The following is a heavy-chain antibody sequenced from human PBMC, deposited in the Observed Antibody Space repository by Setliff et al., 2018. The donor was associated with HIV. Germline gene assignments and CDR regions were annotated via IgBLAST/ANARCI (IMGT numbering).Heavy chain of an antibody. V-gene: IGHV4-4*02. J-gene: IGHJ6*03. CDR1: GGSISSSNW. Sequence: PSETLSLTCAVSGGSISSSNWWSWVRQPPGKGLEWIGEIFHSGNTNFNPSLKSRVTTSVDTSKNQFSLKLSSVTAADTAVYYCARDTYDSRGYYFQRPDYYYMDVWGKGTTVTVSS. CDR3: ARDTYDSRGYYFQRPDYYYMDV. D-gene: IGHD3-22*01. CDR2: IFHSGNT.